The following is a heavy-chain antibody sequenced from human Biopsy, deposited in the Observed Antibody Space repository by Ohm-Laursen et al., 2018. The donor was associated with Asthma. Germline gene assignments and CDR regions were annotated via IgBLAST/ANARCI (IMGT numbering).Heavy chain of an antibody. V-gene: IGHV1-3*04. Sequence: GSSVKVSCKASGYNFISFAIHWVRQAPGQRLEGMGWFNTGNGDTKYSQKFQGRVTITRDTSASTAYMELRSLRSGDTATYYCARTYYDFLTGQVKDVFGVWGQGTMVTVSS. D-gene: IGHD3-9*01. CDR3: ARTYYDFLTGQVKDVFGV. CDR2: FNTGNGDT. CDR1: GYNFISFA. J-gene: IGHJ3*01.